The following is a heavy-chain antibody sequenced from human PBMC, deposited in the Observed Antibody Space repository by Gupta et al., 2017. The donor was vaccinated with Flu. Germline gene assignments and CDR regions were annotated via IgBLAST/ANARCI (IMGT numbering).Heavy chain of an antibody. D-gene: IGHD5-24*01. CDR2: IYWDNMK. Sequence: QITLKESGPTLVNPTQPLTLTCTFSAFSLTTRGVGVGWIRQSPGKAPEWLAVIYWDNMKRYSPSLENRLTITKDPSKKQVVLTMTNMEPADTATYYCARRHIQLWSNFLDPWGPGLLVTVSS. J-gene: IGHJ5*02. V-gene: IGHV2-5*02. CDR1: AFSLTTRGVG. CDR3: ARRHIQLWSNFLDP.